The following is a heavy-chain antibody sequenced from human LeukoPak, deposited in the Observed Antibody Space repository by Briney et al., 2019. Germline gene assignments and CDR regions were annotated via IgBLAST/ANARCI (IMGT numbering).Heavy chain of an antibody. CDR3: AKGGDYGYYYMDV. Sequence: GGSLRLSCAASGFTFDDYAMHWVRQAPGKGLEWVSGISWKSDKIGYADSVKGRFTISRDNAKNPLYLQMNSLRAEDMALYYCAKGGDYGYYYMDVWGKGTTVTVSS. V-gene: IGHV3-9*03. D-gene: IGHD4-17*01. CDR1: GFTFDDYA. J-gene: IGHJ6*03. CDR2: ISWKSDKI.